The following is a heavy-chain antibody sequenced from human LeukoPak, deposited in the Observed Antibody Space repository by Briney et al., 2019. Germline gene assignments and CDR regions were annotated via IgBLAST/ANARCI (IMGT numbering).Heavy chain of an antibody. CDR1: GFTFSSYA. CDR2: ISYDGSNK. J-gene: IGHJ4*02. CDR3: AKDRRITMVRGATYFDY. V-gene: IGHV3-30*04. D-gene: IGHD3-10*01. Sequence: GGSLRLSCAASGFTFSSYAMHWVRQAPGKGLEWVAVISYDGSNKYYADSVKGRFTISRDNSKNTLYLQMNSLRAEDTAVYYCAKDRRITMVRGATYFDYWGQGTLVTVSS.